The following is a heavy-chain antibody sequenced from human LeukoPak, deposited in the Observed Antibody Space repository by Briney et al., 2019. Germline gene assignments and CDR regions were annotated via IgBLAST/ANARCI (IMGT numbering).Heavy chain of an antibody. CDR1: GFTVSSNY. Sequence: GGSLRLSCAASGFTVSSNYMSWVRQAPGKGLEWVSVIYSGGSAYYADSVKGRFTISRDNSKNTLYLQMNSLRAEDTAVYYCASRAAAGAYVGFDPWGQGTLVTVSS. V-gene: IGHV3-66*01. CDR3: ASRAAAGAYVGFDP. D-gene: IGHD6-13*01. CDR2: IYSGGSA. J-gene: IGHJ5*02.